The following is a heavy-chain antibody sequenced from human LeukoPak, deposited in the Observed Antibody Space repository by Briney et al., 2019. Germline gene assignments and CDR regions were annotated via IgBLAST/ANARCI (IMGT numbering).Heavy chain of an antibody. CDR3: ARGYYDSSGYYYPFDY. D-gene: IGHD3-22*01. V-gene: IGHV1-69*13. CDR1: GYTFTSYG. CDR2: IIPIFGTA. Sequence: SVKVSCKASGYTFTSYGISWVRQAPGQGLEWMGGIIPIFGTANYAQKFQGRVTITADESTSTAYMELSSLRSEDTAVYYCARGYYDSSGYYYPFDYWGQGTLVTVSS. J-gene: IGHJ4*02.